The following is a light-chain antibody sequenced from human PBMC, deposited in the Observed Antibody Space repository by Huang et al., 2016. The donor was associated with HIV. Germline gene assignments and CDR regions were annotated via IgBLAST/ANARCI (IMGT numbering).Light chain of an antibody. Sequence: EIVLTQSPATLSLSPGERATLSCRASQSVSSYLAWYQQKPGQAPRLLSYDASNRATGIPARCSGSGSGTDFTLTISSLEPEDFAVYYCQQRLTFGPGTKVDIK. CDR1: QSVSSY. V-gene: IGKV3-11*01. CDR2: DAS. CDR3: QQRLT. J-gene: IGKJ3*01.